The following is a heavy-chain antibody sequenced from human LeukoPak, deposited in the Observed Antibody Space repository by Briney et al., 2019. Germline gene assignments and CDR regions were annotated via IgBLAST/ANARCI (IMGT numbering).Heavy chain of an antibody. D-gene: IGHD2-2*01. CDR3: ARDVVVVPAAIGWFDP. Sequence: SETLSLTCTVSGGSISSYYWSWIRQPAGKGLEGIGRIYTSGSTNYTPSLKRRVTMSVDTSKNQFSLKLSSVTAADTAVYYCARDVVVVPAAIGWFDPWGQGTLVTVSS. CDR1: GGSISSYY. CDR2: IYTSGST. J-gene: IGHJ5*02. V-gene: IGHV4-4*07.